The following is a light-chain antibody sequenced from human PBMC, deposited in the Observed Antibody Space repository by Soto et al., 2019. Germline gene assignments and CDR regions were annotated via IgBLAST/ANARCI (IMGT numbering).Light chain of an antibody. CDR1: QSISRY. J-gene: IGKJ4*01. CDR3: QQLNSYSPRLI. CDR2: SAS. Sequence: DIQMTQSPSSLSASVGDRVTVTCRAGQSISRYLNWYQQRPGKAPKLLIYSASSLQTGVPSRFSGSGSGTDFTLTISSLQPEDLATYYCQQLNSYSPRLIFGGGTKVEI. V-gene: IGKV1-39*01.